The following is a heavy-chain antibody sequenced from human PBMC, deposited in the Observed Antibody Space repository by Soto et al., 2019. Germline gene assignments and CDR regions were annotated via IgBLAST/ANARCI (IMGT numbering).Heavy chain of an antibody. CDR2: IWYDGSNK. Sequence: QVQLVESGGGVVQPGRSLRLSCAASGFTFSSYGMHWVRQAPGKGLEWVAVIWYDGSNKYYADSVKGRFTISRDNSKNTLCLQMNSLRADDTAVYYCARDGYCSGGSCYSVPVFDYWGQGTLVTVSS. CDR1: GFTFSSYG. CDR3: ARDGYCSGGSCYSVPVFDY. V-gene: IGHV3-33*01. D-gene: IGHD2-15*01. J-gene: IGHJ4*02.